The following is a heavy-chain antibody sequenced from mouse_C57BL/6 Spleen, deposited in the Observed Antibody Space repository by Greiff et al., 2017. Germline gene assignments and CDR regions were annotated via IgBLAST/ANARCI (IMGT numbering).Heavy chain of an antibody. J-gene: IGHJ1*03. CDR2: IYPRSGNT. V-gene: IGHV1-81*01. CDR1: GYTFTSYG. Sequence: VKLQQSGAELARPGASVKLSCKASGYTFTSYGISWVKQRTGQGLEWIGEIYPRSGNTYYNEKFKGKATLTADKSSSTAYMELRSLTSEASAVYFCARGNELYFDVWGTGTTVTVSS. CDR3: ARGNELYFDV.